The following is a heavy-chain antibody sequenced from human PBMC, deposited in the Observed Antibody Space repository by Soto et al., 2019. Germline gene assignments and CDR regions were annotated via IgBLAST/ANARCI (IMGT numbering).Heavy chain of an antibody. CDR1: GGSISSYY. CDR2: IYYSGST. CDR3: AKGAETTALDY. V-gene: IGHV4-59*01. D-gene: IGHD2-21*02. J-gene: IGHJ4*02. Sequence: PSETLSLTCTVSGGSISSYYWSWIRQPPGKGLEWIGYIYYSGSTNYNPSLKSRVTISVDTSKNQFSLKLSSVTAADTAVYYCAKGAETTALDYWGQGTRVTVSS.